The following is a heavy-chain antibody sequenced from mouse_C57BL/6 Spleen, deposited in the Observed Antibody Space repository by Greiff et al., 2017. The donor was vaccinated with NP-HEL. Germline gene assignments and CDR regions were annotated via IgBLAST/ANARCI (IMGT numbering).Heavy chain of an antibody. Sequence: QVQLQQSGAELVKPGASVKLSCKASGYTFTSYWMHWVKQRPGQGLEWIGMIHPNSGSTNYNEKFKSKATLTVDKSSSTAYMQLSSLTSEDSAVYYCARYGIYYHAMDYWGQGTSVTVSS. D-gene: IGHD2-1*01. CDR1: GYTFTSYW. V-gene: IGHV1-64*01. CDR2: IHPNSGST. CDR3: ARYGIYYHAMDY. J-gene: IGHJ4*01.